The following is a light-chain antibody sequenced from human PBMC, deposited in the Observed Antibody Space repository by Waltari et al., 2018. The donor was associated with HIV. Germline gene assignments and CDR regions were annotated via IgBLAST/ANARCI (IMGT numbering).Light chain of an antibody. CDR1: QTVNSW. CDR3: QQYNTYPWT. J-gene: IGKJ1*01. Sequence: DIQLTQSPSTLSASVGDRVMITCRASQTVNSWLAWYQQKSGTAPKVLIYKASNLKSGVSARFSGSGVGAEFTLTISSLQPDDLATYYCQQYNTYPWTFGQGTRVEIK. CDR2: KAS. V-gene: IGKV1-5*03.